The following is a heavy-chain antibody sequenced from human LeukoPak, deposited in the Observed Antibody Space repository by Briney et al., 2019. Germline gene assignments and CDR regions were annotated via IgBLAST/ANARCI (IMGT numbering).Heavy chain of an antibody. CDR2: ISWNSGSI. J-gene: IGHJ5*02. CDR1: GFTFSSYE. CDR3: ARAKGERYSYGSYWFDP. D-gene: IGHD5-18*01. V-gene: IGHV3-9*03. Sequence: GGSLRLSCAASGFTFSSYEMNWVRQAPGKSLEWVSGISWNSGSIGYADSVKGRFTISRDNAKNSLYLQMNSLRAEDMALYYCARAKGERYSYGSYWFDPWGQGTLVTVSS.